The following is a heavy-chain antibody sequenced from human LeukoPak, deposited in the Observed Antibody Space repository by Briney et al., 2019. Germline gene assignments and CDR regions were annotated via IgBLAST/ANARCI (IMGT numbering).Heavy chain of an antibody. CDR2: MNPNSGNT. D-gene: IGHD3-10*01. V-gene: IGHV1-8*01. CDR3: ARGYGSGSYGDFDY. J-gene: IGHJ4*02. CDR1: GYTFTSYD. Sequence: ASVKVSCKASGYTFTSYDINWVRQATGQGLEWMGWMNPNSGNTGYAQKFQGRVTITADKSTSTAYMELSSLRSEDTAVYYCARGYGSGSYGDFDYWGRGTLVTVSS.